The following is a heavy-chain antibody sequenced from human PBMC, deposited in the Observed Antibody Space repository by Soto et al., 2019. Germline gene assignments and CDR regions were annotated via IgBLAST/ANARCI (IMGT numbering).Heavy chain of an antibody. V-gene: IGHV1-18*01. D-gene: IGHD4-17*01. CDR1: GYTFTASG. Sequence: ASVKVSCKASGYTFTASGISWVRQAPGQGLEWMGWTSIYNGHTEYSPKFLGRVVTTTDTSADTAYLELRSLRPDDAALYYCARWDDYGASDQYHFDHWGQGTLVTVS. J-gene: IGHJ4*02. CDR2: TSIYNGHT. CDR3: ARWDDYGASDQYHFDH.